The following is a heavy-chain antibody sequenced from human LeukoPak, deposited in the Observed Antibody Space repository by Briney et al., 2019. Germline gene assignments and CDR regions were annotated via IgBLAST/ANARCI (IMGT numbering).Heavy chain of an antibody. V-gene: IGHV3-30*01. CDR1: GFTFSSYA. Sequence: PGGSLRLSCAASGFTFSSYAMHWVRQAPGKGLEWVAVISYDGSNKYYADSVKDRFTISRDNSKNTLYLQMNSLRAEDTAVYYCARADFDPWGQGTLVTVSS. CDR2: ISYDGSNK. CDR3: ARADFDP. J-gene: IGHJ5*02.